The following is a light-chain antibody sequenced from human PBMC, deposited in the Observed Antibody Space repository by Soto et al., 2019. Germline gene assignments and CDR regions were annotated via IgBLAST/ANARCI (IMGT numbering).Light chain of an antibody. J-gene: IGLJ1*01. CDR2: EVS. CDR3: CSYAGSSTV. V-gene: IGLV2-23*02. CDR1: SSDVGSYNL. Sequence: QSALTQPASVSGSPGQSITISCTGTSSDVGSYNLVSWYQQHPGKAPKLMIYEVSKRPSGVSNRFSGSKSGNTASLIISGLQAEDEADYYCCSYAGSSTVFGTGTKLTVL.